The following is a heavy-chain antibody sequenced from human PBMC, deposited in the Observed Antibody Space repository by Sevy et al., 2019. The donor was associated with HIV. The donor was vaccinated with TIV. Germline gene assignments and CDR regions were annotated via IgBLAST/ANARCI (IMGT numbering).Heavy chain of an antibody. CDR1: DGSISSPS. V-gene: IGHV4-59*11. D-gene: IGHD1-1*01. Sequence: SESLSLTCTVSDGSISSPSWSWIRQPPGMGLQWIGYIYYSGSTNYNPSLKSRVTMSLGTSNNQFCLKLSSVTATYTAVCYGAREQWYNPGMDDWGQGALVTVSS. CDR3: AREQWYNPGMDD. CDR2: IYYSGST. J-gene: IGHJ4*02.